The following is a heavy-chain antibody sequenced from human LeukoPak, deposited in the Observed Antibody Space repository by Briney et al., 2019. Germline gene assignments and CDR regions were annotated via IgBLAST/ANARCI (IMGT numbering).Heavy chain of an antibody. CDR3: ASGTGDLNY. CDR1: GFTFSNYA. J-gene: IGHJ4*02. D-gene: IGHD7-27*01. CDR2: ISYDGNNK. Sequence: GRSLRLSCAASGFTFSNYALHWVRQAPGKGLEWVAVISYDGNNKYYADSVKGRFTISRDNSKNTLYLQMNSLRAEDTAVYYCASGTGDLNYWGQGTLVTVSS. V-gene: IGHV3-30-3*01.